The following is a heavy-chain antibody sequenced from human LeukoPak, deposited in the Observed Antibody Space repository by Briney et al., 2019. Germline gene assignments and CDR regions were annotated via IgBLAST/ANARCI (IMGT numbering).Heavy chain of an antibody. V-gene: IGHV3-30*04. CDR1: GFTFSSYA. CDR2: ISYDGSNK. Sequence: PGGSLRLSCAASGFTFSSYAMHWVRQAPGKGLEWVAVISYDGSNKYYADSVKGRFTISRDNSKNTLYLQMNSLRAEDTALYYCAKAITVRGYSYGGYMDVWGKRTTVTVSS. CDR3: AKAITVRGYSYGGYMDV. J-gene: IGHJ6*03. D-gene: IGHD5-18*01.